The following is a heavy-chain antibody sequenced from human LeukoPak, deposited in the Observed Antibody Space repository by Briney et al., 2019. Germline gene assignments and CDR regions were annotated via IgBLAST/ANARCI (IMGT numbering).Heavy chain of an antibody. Sequence: GSLRLSCAASGFTFSSYAMHWVRQAPGKGLEWVAFISYDGSNEHYADSVKGRFTISRDNAKNSLYLQMNSLRAEDTAVYYCARDSSSWYGDESQLNYWGQGTLVTVSS. V-gene: IGHV3-30-3*01. J-gene: IGHJ4*02. D-gene: IGHD6-13*01. CDR3: ARDSSSWYGDESQLNY. CDR2: ISYDGSNE. CDR1: GFTFSSYA.